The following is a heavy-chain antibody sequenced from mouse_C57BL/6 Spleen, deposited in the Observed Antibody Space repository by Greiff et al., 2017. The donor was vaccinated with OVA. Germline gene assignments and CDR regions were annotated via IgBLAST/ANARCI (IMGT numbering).Heavy chain of an antibody. Sequence: EVMLVESGGGLVQPGGSMKLSCVASGFTFSNYWMNWVRQSPEKGLEWVAQIGLKSDNYATHYAESVKGRFTISRDDSKSSVYLQMNNLRAEDTGIYYCTCYDGYYVGAMDYWGQGTSVTVSS. CDR3: TCYDGYYVGAMDY. CDR1: GFTFSNYW. D-gene: IGHD2-3*01. CDR2: IGLKSDNYAT. J-gene: IGHJ4*01. V-gene: IGHV6-3*01.